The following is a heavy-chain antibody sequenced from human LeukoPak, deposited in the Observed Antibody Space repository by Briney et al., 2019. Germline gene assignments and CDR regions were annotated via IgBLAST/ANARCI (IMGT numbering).Heavy chain of an antibody. J-gene: IGHJ3*02. D-gene: IGHD2-15*01. V-gene: IGHV1-69-2*01. CDR2: VDPEDGET. CDR1: GYTFTDDY. Sequence: ASVKVSCKVSGYTFTDDYMHWVQQAPGKGLEWMGLVDPEDGETIYAEKFQGRVTITADTSTDTAYMELSSLRSEDTAVYYCATGPVAGAFDIWGQGTMVTVSS. CDR3: ATGPVAGAFDI.